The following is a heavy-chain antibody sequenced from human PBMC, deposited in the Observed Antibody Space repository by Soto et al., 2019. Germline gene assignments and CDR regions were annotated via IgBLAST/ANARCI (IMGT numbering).Heavy chain of an antibody. CDR1: GFTFDDYA. Sequence: EVQLVESGGGLVQPGRSLRLSCAASGFTFDDYAMHWVRQAPGKGLEWVSGISWNSGSIGYADSVKGRFTISRDNAKNSLYLQMNSLRAEDTALYYCAKATVTEREGLDYWGQGTLVTVSS. CDR3: AKATVTEREGLDY. CDR2: ISWNSGSI. J-gene: IGHJ4*02. D-gene: IGHD4-17*01. V-gene: IGHV3-9*01.